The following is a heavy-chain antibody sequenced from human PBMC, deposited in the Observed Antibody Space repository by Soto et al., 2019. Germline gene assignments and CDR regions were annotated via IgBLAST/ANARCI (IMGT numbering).Heavy chain of an antibody. Sequence: EVQLVESGGGLVQPGGSLRLSCAASGFTFSSYWMHRVRQAPGKGLVWVSRINSDGSSTSYADSVKGRFTISRDNAKNTLYLQMNSLGAEDTAVYYCARVSRITGTTIEDYWGQGTLVTVSS. D-gene: IGHD1-20*01. V-gene: IGHV3-74*01. CDR2: INSDGSST. CDR3: ARVSRITGTTIEDY. J-gene: IGHJ4*02. CDR1: GFTFSSYW.